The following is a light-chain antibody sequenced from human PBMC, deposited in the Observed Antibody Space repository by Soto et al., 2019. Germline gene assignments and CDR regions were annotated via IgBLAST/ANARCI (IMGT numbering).Light chain of an antibody. CDR3: QQYGSSPFT. J-gene: IGKJ3*01. CDR2: GAG. Sequence: EIVLTQSPATLSLSPGERATLFCWASQSIDTDLAWLQHKPGQAPRLLIYGAGSRAGGIPDRFRGSGSGTFFTLTISRLETEDSAMYYCQQYGSSPFTFGPGTKVEIK. V-gene: IGKV3-20*01. CDR1: QSIDTD.